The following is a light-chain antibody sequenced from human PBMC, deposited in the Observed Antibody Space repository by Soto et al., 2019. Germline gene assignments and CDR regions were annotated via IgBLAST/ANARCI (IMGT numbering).Light chain of an antibody. CDR2: GAS. CDR3: QHYGGRT. J-gene: IGKJ1*01. Sequence: EIVLTQSPGTLSVSPGEGATLSCSVSQTTSNIYLAWYQQRPGQAPRLLIYGASSRATGTPDRFSGGGSGTDFTLTISRLEPEDFAVYYWQHYGGRTFGQGTKVEIK. V-gene: IGKV3-20*01. CDR1: QTTSNIY.